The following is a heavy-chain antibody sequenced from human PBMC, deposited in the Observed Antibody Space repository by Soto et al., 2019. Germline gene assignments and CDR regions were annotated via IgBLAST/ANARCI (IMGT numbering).Heavy chain of an antibody. CDR1: GYIFTSYG. CDR2: VSAHNGNT. D-gene: IGHD1-26*01. V-gene: IGHV1-18*01. J-gene: IGHJ3*02. Sequence: QVQWVQSGAEVKKPGASVKVSCKASGYIFTSYGITWVRQAPGQGLEWMGWVSAHNGNTNYAPSFQGRVTMTTDTSTNTAYMEVRSLRSDHTAMYYCERDRGSGSGAPVQNEAFDIWGQGTMVTVSS. CDR3: ERDRGSGSGAPVQNEAFDI.